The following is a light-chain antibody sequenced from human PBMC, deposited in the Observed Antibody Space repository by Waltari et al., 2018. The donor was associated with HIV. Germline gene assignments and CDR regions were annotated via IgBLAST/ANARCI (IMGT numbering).Light chain of an antibody. V-gene: IGLV2-8*01. Sequence: QSALTQPPSASGSLGQSVTISCTGSSSDIGAYDSVSWFQQHPRSAPKLLLYEVTRRPSGFGGRFSGARSCSTAFLTGGGLQPDEEATYFCSSYGDSLRVLFGGGTNVTVL. CDR1: SSDIGAYDS. CDR2: EVT. J-gene: IGLJ3*02. CDR3: SSYGDSLRVL.